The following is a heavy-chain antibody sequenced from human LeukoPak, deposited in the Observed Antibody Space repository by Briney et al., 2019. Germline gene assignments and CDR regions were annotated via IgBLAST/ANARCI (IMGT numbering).Heavy chain of an antibody. CDR3: ARSIVNSGTYIPFDY. D-gene: IGHD1-26*01. Sequence: GGSLRLSCAASGFTYSNYAMNWVRQAPGKGLEWVSVISGSGRSTYYADSVKGRFTISRDKSKNSLYLQMNSLRVEDTAIYYCARSIVNSGTYIPFDYWGQGTLVTVSS. CDR2: ISGSGRST. CDR1: GFTYSNYA. V-gene: IGHV3-23*01. J-gene: IGHJ4*02.